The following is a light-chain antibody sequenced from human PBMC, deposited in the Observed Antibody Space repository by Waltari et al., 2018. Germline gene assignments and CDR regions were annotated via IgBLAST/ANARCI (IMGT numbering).Light chain of an antibody. CDR2: EGT. Sequence: QSALTQPASVSGSPGQSITISCAGTSNDIGSYNLVSWYQQHPGKAPKLIIYEGTRRPSVVSNRFSPSKSGNTASLTISGLQAEDEADYYCCSYVSSRTYVFGSGTKVTVL. CDR3: CSYVSSRTYV. CDR1: SNDIGSYNL. V-gene: IGLV2-23*01. J-gene: IGLJ1*01.